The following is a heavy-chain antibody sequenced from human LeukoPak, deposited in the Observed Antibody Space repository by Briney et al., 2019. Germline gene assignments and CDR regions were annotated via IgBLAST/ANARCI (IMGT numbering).Heavy chain of an antibody. V-gene: IGHV4-39*01. D-gene: IGHD3-22*01. CDR1: GDSVSRSDSY. Sequence: SETLSLTCSVSGDSVSRSDSYWDWIRQPPGKGLVWIGTIYYSGRTYYSPSLKSRVTMSVDPSNNQFSLNLRSVTAADTALYYCARRRYYDGSGYLEWGQGTLLSVSS. J-gene: IGHJ1*01. CDR3: ARRRYYDGSGYLE. CDR2: IYYSGRT.